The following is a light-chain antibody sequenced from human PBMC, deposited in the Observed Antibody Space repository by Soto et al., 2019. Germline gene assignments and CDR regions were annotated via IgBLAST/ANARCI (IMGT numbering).Light chain of an antibody. J-gene: IGKJ1*01. Sequence: EVVMTQSPATLSVSPGESATLSCRASQSISSSKLAWYQQNPGQAPRLLLYGVSNRATGVPARFSGSGSGTEFTPTISSLQSEDFEVYYCQQYDFWPRTFGQGTKVDIK. V-gene: IGKV3-15*01. CDR2: GVS. CDR3: QQYDFWPRT. CDR1: QSISSSK.